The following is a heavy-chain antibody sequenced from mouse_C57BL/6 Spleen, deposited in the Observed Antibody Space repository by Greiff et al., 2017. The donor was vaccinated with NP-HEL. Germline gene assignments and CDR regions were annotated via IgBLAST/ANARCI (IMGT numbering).Heavy chain of an antibody. CDR3: ARPKDYGNYGDYFDY. J-gene: IGHJ2*01. D-gene: IGHD2-1*01. CDR2: ISSGGSYT. CDR1: GFTFSSYG. V-gene: IGHV5-6*01. Sequence: EVHLVESGGDLVKPGGSLKLSCAASGFTFSSYGMSWVRQTPDKRLEWVATISSGGSYTYYPDSVKGRFPISRDNAKNTLYLQMSSLKSEDTAMYYCARPKDYGNYGDYFDYWGQGTTLTVSS.